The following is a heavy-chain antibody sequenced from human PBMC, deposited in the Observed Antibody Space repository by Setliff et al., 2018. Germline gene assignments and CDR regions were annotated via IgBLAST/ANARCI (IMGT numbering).Heavy chain of an antibody. V-gene: IGHV4-39*01. Sequence: SETLSLTCTVSGGSISGGVYYWAWIRQPPGKGLEWIGRIYYRGDTYYNASLKSRLTLSVDTSKNQVSLNLRSVTAADTAVYYCARIGTYRYFDYWGQGTQVTVSS. CDR2: IYYRGDT. CDR3: ARIGTYRYFDY. J-gene: IGHJ4*02. CDR1: GGSISGGVYY. D-gene: IGHD1-1*01.